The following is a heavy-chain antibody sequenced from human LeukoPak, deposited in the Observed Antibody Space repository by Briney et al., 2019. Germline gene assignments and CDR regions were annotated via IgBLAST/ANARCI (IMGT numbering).Heavy chain of an antibody. J-gene: IGHJ6*02. CDR2: IIPIFGTA. D-gene: IGHD2-2*01. CDR3: ARVVRYCSSTSCAIYYYGMDV. V-gene: IGHV1-69*05. CDR1: GGTFSSYA. Sequence: SVKVSCKASGGTFSSYAISWVRQAPGQGLEWMGGIIPIFGTANYAQKFQGRVTITTDESTSTAYMELRSLRSDDTAVYYCARVVRYCSSTSCAIYYYGMDVWAKGPRSPSP.